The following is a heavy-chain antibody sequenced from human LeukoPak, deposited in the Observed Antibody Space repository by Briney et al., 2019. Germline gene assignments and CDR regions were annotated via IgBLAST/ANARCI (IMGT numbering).Heavy chain of an antibody. D-gene: IGHD1-26*01. V-gene: IGHV1-24*01. Sequence: GASVKVSCKVSGYTLTELSMHWVRQAPGKGLEWKGGFDPEDGETIYAQKLQGRVTMTEDTSTDTAYMEVSSLRSEDTAVYYCATFVVGATIVDYWGQGTLVTVSS. CDR1: GYTLTELS. CDR2: FDPEDGET. CDR3: ATFVVGATIVDY. J-gene: IGHJ4*02.